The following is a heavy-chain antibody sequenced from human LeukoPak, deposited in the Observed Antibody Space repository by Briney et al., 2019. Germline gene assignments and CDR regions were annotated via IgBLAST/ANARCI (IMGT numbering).Heavy chain of an antibody. V-gene: IGHV1-18*01. CDR2: ISAYNGNT. J-gene: IGHJ4*02. CDR1: GYTFTSYG. D-gene: IGHD3-22*01. CDR3: ARDYYDSSGGDFFDS. Sequence: ASVKVSCKASGYTFTSYGISWVRQAPGQGLEWMGWISAYNGNTNYAQKLQGRVTMTTDTSTSTAYMELRSLRSDDTAVYYCARDYYDSSGGDFFDSWGQGTLVTVSS.